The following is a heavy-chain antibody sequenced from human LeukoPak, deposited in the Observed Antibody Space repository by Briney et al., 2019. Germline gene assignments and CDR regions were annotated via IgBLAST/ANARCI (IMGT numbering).Heavy chain of an antibody. CDR1: GFTFSSYA. CDR2: ILNNGDNT. Sequence: GGSLRLSCAASGFTFSSYAMAWVRQAPGKGLEWVSTILNNGDNTYYADSVKGRFTISRDNSKNTLYLQMSSLRAEDTAVYYCVKSTGFDYWGQGTLVTVSS. CDR3: VKSTGFDY. J-gene: IGHJ4*02. V-gene: IGHV3-64D*06. D-gene: IGHD1-14*01.